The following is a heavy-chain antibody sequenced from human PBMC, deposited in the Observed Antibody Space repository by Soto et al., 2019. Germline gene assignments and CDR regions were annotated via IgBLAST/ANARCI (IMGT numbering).Heavy chain of an antibody. CDR3: ANGFAYWRGGTLFD. Sequence: EVQLLESGGGLVQPGGSLRLSCAASGFTFSSDAMIWVRQAPGKGLEWVSTVSAAGSSTYYADSVKGRFTISRDNSKNTLYLQMNSLRAGDTAIYYCANGFAYWRGGTLFDWGQATLVTVSS. J-gene: IGHJ4*02. CDR2: VSAAGSST. D-gene: IGHD3-16*01. V-gene: IGHV3-23*01. CDR1: GFTFSSDA.